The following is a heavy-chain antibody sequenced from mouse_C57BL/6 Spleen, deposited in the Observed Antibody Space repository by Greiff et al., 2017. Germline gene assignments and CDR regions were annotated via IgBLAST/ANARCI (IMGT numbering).Heavy chain of an antibody. D-gene: IGHD4-1*01. CDR2: INYDGSST. Sequence: EVQLVESEGGLVQPGSSMKLSCTASGFTFSDYYMAWVRQVPEKGLEWVANINYDGSSTYYLESLKSRFIFSRDNAKNILYLQMSSLKSEDTATYYCARETGTGYFDVWGTGTTVTVSS. V-gene: IGHV5-16*01. CDR1: GFTFSDYY. J-gene: IGHJ1*03. CDR3: ARETGTGYFDV.